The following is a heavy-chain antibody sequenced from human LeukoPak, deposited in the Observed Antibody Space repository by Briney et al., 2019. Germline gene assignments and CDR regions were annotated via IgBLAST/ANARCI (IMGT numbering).Heavy chain of an antibody. Sequence: GGSLRLSCAASGFTFSYFYMTWIRQAPGEGLEWVSYISSSGSTIYYADSVKGRFTISRDNAKNSLYLQMNSLRAEDTAVYYCARSVVAATETFDYWGQGTLVTVSS. V-gene: IGHV3-11*04. J-gene: IGHJ4*02. CDR1: GFTFSYFY. D-gene: IGHD2-15*01. CDR2: ISSSGSTI. CDR3: ARSVVAATETFDY.